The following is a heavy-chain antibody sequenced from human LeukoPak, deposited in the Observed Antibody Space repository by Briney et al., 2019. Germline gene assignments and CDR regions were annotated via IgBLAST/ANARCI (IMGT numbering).Heavy chain of an antibody. CDR3: ARALTTVTQYYFDY. CDR2: IYHSGST. CDR1: GRSISRSNW. J-gene: IGHJ4*02. D-gene: IGHD4-17*01. V-gene: IGHV4-4*02. Sequence: PSETLSLTCAVSGRSISRSNWWSWVRQPPGKGLEWIGEIYHSGSTNYNPSLKSRVNISVDKSKNQFSLKLSSVTAADTAVYYCARALTTVTQYYFDYWGQGTLVTVSS.